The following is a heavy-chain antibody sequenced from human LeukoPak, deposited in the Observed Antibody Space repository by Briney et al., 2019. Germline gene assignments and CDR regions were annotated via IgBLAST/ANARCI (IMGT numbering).Heavy chain of an antibody. J-gene: IGHJ6*02. V-gene: IGHV4-30-2*01. CDR1: GGSISSGGYS. D-gene: IGHD3-10*01. CDR3: ATRGGIVNYYYYGMDV. Sequence: PSETLSLTCAVSGGSISSGGYSWSWIRQPPGKGLEWIGYMYHSGSTYYNPSLKSRVTISVDRSKNQFSLKLSSVTAADTAVYYCATRGGIVNYYYYGMDVWGQGTTVTVSS. CDR2: MYHSGST.